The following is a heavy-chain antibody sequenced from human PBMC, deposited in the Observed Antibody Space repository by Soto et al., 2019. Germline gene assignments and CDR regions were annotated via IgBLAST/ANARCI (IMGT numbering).Heavy chain of an antibody. J-gene: IGHJ3*01. D-gene: IGHD3-22*01. Sequence: GGSLRLSCVASGFSISNYEMNWVRQAPGKGLEWVSYISGSGSTVYYADSVKGRFTISRDNAKNSLYLQMNSLRDEDTAVYHCARDGNYYDSSGFWPWGQGTMVTVSS. CDR2: ISGSGSTV. CDR3: ARDGNYYDSSGFWP. CDR1: GFSISNYE. V-gene: IGHV3-48*03.